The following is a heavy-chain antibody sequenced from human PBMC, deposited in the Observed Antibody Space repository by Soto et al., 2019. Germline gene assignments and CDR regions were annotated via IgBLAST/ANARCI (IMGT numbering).Heavy chain of an antibody. CDR1: GYTFTSYG. CDR3: ARRRFFPGERGGWIDY. J-gene: IGHJ4*02. Sequence: QVQLVQSGAEVKKPGASVKVSCKASGYTFTSYGISWVRQAPGQGLEWMGWISAYNGNTNSAQKLQGRVTMTTDTSTSTAYVELGSLRYDDAAVYYCARRRFFPGERGGWIDYWGQGTLVTVSS. D-gene: IGHD3-3*01. CDR2: ISAYNGNT. V-gene: IGHV1-18*01.